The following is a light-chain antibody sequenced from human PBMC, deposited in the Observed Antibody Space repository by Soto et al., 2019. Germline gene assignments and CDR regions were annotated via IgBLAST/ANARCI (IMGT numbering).Light chain of an antibody. CDR2: KAS. V-gene: IGKV1-5*03. Sequence: DIQMTQSPSTLSASVGDRVTITCRASQSIRSELAWYQQKPGKAPKLLIYKASSLERGVPSRFSGSGSGTEFTLNISSLQPDDFATYYCQNYNSFPLIFGGGTKVEIK. CDR3: QNYNSFPLI. CDR1: QSIRSE. J-gene: IGKJ4*01.